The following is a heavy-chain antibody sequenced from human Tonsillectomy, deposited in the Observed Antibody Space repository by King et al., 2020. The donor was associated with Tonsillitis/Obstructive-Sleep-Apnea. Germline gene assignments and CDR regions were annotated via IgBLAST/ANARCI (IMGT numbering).Heavy chain of an antibody. CDR1: GFTFSNAW. Sequence: QLVQSGGGLVKPGGSLILSCAASGFTFSNAWTSWVRQATGKGRGWVGRFKGEPDGGSTDYAAPVKGRFIISRDDSKNTLYLQMNSLTTEETAMYYCTTDCTSTSCYGDGAFDIWGQGKMVSVSS. CDR2: FKGEPDGGST. CDR3: TTDCTSTSCYGDGAFDI. D-gene: IGHD2-2*01. J-gene: IGHJ3*02. V-gene: IGHV3-15*01.